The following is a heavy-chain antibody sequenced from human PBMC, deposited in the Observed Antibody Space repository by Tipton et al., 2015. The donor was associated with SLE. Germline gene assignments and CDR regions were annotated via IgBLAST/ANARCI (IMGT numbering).Heavy chain of an antibody. D-gene: IGHD1-26*01. V-gene: IGHV3-53*05. CDR1: GGSIRGYY. J-gene: IGHJ4*02. CDR3: ASGWELSFDY. Sequence: LSLTCTVSGGSIRGYYMSWVRQAPGKGLEWVSVIYSGGSTYYADSVRGRFTISRDNSKNTLYLQMNSLRAEDTAVYYCASGWELSFDYWGQGTLVTVSS. CDR2: IYSGGST.